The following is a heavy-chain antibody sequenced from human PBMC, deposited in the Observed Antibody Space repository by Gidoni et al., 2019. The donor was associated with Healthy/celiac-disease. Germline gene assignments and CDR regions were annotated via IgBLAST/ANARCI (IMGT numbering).Heavy chain of an antibody. CDR2: IYYSGST. Sequence: QLQLQESGPGLVKPSETLSLTCTVSGGSISSSSYYWDWIRQPPGKGLEWIGSIYYSGSTYYNPSLKSRVTISVDTSKNQFSLKLSSVTAADTAVYYCARHRYYDFWPLDPWGQGTLVTVSS. CDR3: ARHRYYDFWPLDP. V-gene: IGHV4-39*01. D-gene: IGHD3-3*01. CDR1: GGSISSSSYY. J-gene: IGHJ5*02.